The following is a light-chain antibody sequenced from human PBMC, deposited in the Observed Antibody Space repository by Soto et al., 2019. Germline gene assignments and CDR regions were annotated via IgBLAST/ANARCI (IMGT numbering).Light chain of an antibody. CDR3: LQDFNYPWT. CDR1: QDIRTD. Sequence: AIQMTQSPSYLSASVGYRVTITCRASQDIRTDLGWYQQKPGKAPKLLIYSASSLQSGVPSRFTGTASGTDFTLTISSLQPEDFATYDCLQDFNYPWTFGQWTKLDIK. CDR2: SAS. J-gene: IGKJ1*01. V-gene: IGKV1-6*01.